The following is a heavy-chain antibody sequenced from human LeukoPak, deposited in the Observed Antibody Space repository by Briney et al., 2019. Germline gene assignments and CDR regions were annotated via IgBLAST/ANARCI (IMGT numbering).Heavy chain of an antibody. CDR2: MNPSTGNT. J-gene: IGHJ6*02. CDR1: GYTFTNYD. Sequence: GASVKVSCKASGYTFTNYDINWVRQATGQGLEWMGWMNPSTGNTGYAQKFQGRVTLTRNTSISTAYMELSSLRSEDTAVYYCARVRDTHGYGYYYYYGMDVWGQGTTVTVSS. D-gene: IGHD3-22*01. CDR3: ARVRDTHGYGYYYYYGMDV. V-gene: IGHV1-8*01.